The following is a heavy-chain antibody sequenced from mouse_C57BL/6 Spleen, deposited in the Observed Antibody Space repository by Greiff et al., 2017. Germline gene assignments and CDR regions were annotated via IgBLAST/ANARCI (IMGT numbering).Heavy chain of an antibody. Sequence: QVQLQQSGPGLVQPSQSLSITCTVSGFSLTSYGVHWVRQSPGKGLEWLGVIWSGGSTDYNAAFISRLSISKDTSKSQVFFKMNILQADDTAIYDCARTPGDEVYAMDYWGQGTSVTVSS. V-gene: IGHV2-2*01. D-gene: IGHD3-3*01. CDR3: ARTPGDEVYAMDY. CDR1: GFSLTSYG. J-gene: IGHJ4*01. CDR2: IWSGGST.